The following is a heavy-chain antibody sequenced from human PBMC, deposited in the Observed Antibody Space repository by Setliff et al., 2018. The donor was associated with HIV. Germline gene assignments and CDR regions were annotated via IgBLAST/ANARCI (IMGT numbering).Heavy chain of an antibody. CDR3: ARRIDNSGSLPAKNWFDT. Sequence: SETLSLTCTVSGGSISSYCWNWIRQPPGKGLEWIGYIFASGSSLYNPALQSRVSISIDTSKNQFSLKLSSVTAADKAVYYCARRIDNSGSLPAKNWFDTWGQGRLVTVAS. D-gene: IGHD3-10*01. J-gene: IGHJ5*02. V-gene: IGHV4-4*09. CDR1: GGSISSYC. CDR2: IFASGSS.